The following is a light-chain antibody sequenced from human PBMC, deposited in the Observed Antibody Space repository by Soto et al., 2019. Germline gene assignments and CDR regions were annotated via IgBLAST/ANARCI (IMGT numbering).Light chain of an antibody. V-gene: IGKV3-15*01. Sequence: EIVMTQSPGTLSVSPGERATLSCRASQTVSSNLAWYQQKPGQAPRLLISGASTRATGIPARFSGSGSGTESTLTISSLQSEDFAVYYCQQYNNWPWTFGQGTKVEIK. CDR2: GAS. CDR1: QTVSSN. CDR3: QQYNNWPWT. J-gene: IGKJ1*01.